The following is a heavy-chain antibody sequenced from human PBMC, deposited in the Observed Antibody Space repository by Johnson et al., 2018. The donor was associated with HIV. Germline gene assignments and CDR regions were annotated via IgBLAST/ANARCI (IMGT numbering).Heavy chain of an antibody. CDR3: AKGFWTFDL. D-gene: IGHD3-3*01. J-gene: IGHJ3*01. Sequence: VQSVESGGGLVQPGGSLRLSCVASGLTLSPYWMTWVRQGPVKGLEWVANIKGDGSETYYIDSVKGRFTISRDNMKNSLYLQMNTLRAEDTAVYYCAKGFWTFDLWGPGTMVTVSS. V-gene: IGHV3-7*01. CDR2: IKGDGSET. CDR1: GLTLSPYW.